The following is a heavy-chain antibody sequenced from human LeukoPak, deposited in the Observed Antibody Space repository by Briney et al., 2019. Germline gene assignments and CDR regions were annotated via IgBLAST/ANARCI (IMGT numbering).Heavy chain of an antibody. CDR1: GGSISSGSYY. CDR3: AREVIAAAGTSIFFDY. CDR2: IYTSGST. D-gene: IGHD6-13*01. J-gene: IGHJ4*02. Sequence: SQTLSLTCTVSGGSISSGSYYWSWIQQPAGKGLEWIGRIYTSGSTNYNPSLKSRVTISVDTSKNQFSLKLSSVTAADTAVYYCAREVIAAAGTSIFFDYWGQGTLVTVSS. V-gene: IGHV4-61*02.